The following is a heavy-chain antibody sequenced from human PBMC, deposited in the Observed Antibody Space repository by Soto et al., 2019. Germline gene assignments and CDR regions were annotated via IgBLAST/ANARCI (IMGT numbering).Heavy chain of an antibody. V-gene: IGHV3-23*01. J-gene: IGHJ6*02. CDR2: ISGSGGST. CDR1: GFIFSSYA. CDR3: AKDGGVVTYYYYGTDV. Sequence: PGGSLRLSCAASGFIFSSYAMSWVRQAPGKGLEWVSAISGSGGSTYYADSVKGRFTISRDNSKNTLYLQMNSLRAEDTAVYYCAKDGGVVTYYYYGTDVWGQGTTVTVSS. D-gene: IGHD3-3*01.